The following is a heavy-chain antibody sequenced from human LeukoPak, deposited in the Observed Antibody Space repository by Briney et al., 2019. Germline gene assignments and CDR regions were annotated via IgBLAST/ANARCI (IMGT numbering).Heavy chain of an antibody. V-gene: IGHV3-48*04. CDR2: ISSDGTTM. CDR3: ARETQYYFDY. CDR1: GFTFSGYS. J-gene: IGHJ4*02. Sequence: SGGCLRLSCAASGFTFSGYSMTWVRQAPGKGLEWVSYISSDGTTMYYADSVKGRFTISRDNAKKSLYLQMNNLRAEDTAVYYCARETQYYFDYWGQGTLVTVSS. D-gene: IGHD4-11*01.